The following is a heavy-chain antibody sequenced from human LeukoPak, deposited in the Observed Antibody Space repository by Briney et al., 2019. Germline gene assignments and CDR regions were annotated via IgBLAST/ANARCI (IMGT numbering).Heavy chain of an antibody. CDR1: GGSIRSGSYY. CDR2: IYTSGST. V-gene: IGHV4-61*02. D-gene: IGHD3-16*02. J-gene: IGHJ4*02. CDR3: ARGIITFGGVIVYYYFDY. Sequence: PSETLSLTCTVSGGSIRSGSYYWSWIRQPAGKGLEWIGRIYTSGSTNYNPSLKSRATISVNTSKNQFSLKLSSVTAADTAVYYCARGIITFGGVIVYYYFDYWGQGTLVTVSS.